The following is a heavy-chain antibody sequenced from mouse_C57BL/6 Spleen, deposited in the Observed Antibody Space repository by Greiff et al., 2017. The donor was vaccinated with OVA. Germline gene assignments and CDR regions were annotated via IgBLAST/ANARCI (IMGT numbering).Heavy chain of an antibody. CDR1: GYAFSSYW. J-gene: IGHJ4*01. D-gene: IGHD2-4*01. CDR3: ARDDYDLYAMDY. CDR2: IYPGDGDT. Sequence: VNVVESGAELVKPGASVKISCKASGYAFSSYWMNWVKQRPGKGLEWIGQIYPGDGDTNYNGKFKGKATLTADKSSSTAYMQLSSLTSEDSAVYFCARDDYDLYAMDYWGQGTSVTVSS. V-gene: IGHV1-80*01.